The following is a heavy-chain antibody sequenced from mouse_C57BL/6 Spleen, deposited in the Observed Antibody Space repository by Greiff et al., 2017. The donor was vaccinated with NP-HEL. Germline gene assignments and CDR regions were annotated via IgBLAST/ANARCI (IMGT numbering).Heavy chain of an antibody. CDR2: INPYNGGT. Sequence: EVQLQQSGPVLVKPGASVKMSCKASGYTFTDYYMNWVKQSHGKSLEWIGVINPYNGGTSYNQKFKGKATLTVDKSSSTAYMELNSLTSEDSAVYYCARDYKGYFDYWGQGTTLTVSS. CDR3: ARDYKGYFDY. CDR1: GYTFTDYY. D-gene: IGHD2-12*01. J-gene: IGHJ2*01. V-gene: IGHV1-19*01.